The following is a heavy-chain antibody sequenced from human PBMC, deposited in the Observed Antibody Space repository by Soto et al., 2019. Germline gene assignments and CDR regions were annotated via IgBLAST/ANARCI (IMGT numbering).Heavy chain of an antibody. J-gene: IGHJ2*01. V-gene: IGHV1-69*12. CDR2: IIPIFGTA. Sequence: QVQLVQSGAEVKKPGSSVKVSCKASGGTFSSYAISWVRQAPGQGLEWMGGIIPIFGTANYAQKFQGRVTITADESTSTAYMELSSLRSEDTAVYYCARTTLYYDNSGPWAYWYFDLWGRGTLVTVSS. CDR3: ARTTLYYDNSGPWAYWYFDL. CDR1: GGTFSSYA. D-gene: IGHD3-22*01.